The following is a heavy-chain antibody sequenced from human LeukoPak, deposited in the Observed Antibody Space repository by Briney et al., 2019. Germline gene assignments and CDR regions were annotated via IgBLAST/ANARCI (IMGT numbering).Heavy chain of an antibody. CDR2: IIPIFGTA. CDR1: GGTFSSYA. CDR3: ARDLGESAARHMLGYDWFDP. Sequence: SVKVSCKASGGTFSSYAISWVRQAPGQGLEWMGGIIPIFGTANYAQKFQGRVTITADESTSTAYMELSSLRSEDTAVYYCARDLGESAARHMLGYDWFDPWGQGTLVTVSS. J-gene: IGHJ5*02. V-gene: IGHV1-69*01. D-gene: IGHD6-6*01.